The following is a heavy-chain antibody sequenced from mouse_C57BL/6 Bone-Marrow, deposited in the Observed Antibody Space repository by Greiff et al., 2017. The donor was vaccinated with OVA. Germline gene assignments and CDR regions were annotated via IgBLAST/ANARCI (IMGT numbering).Heavy chain of an antibody. CDR1: GFTFSDYY. J-gene: IGHJ4*01. V-gene: IGHV5-12*01. CDR3: ARQDYYAMDY. Sequence: EVKLMESGGGLVQPGGSLKLSCAASGFTFSDYYMYWVRQTPEKRLEWVAYISTGGGSTYYPDTVKGRFTISRDNAKNTLYLQMSRLKTDDTAMYYGARQDYYAMDYWGQGTSVTVSS. CDR2: ISTGGGST.